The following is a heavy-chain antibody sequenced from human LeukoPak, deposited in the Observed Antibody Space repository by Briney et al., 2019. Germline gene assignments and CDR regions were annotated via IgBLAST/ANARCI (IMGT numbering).Heavy chain of an antibody. CDR2: ISSSSSYI. V-gene: IGHV3-21*01. CDR3: ARAPTTYGSGSYLDY. Sequence: GGSLRLSCAASGFTFSSYSMNWVRQAPGKGLEWVSSISSSSSYIYYADSVKGRFTISRDNAKNSLYLQMNSLRAEDTAVYYCARAPTTYGSGSYLDYWGQGTQVTVSS. J-gene: IGHJ4*02. CDR1: GFTFSSYS. D-gene: IGHD3-10*01.